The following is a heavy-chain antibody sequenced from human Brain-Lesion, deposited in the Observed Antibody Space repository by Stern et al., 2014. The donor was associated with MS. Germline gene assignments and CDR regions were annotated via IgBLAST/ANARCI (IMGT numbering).Heavy chain of an antibody. CDR2: LNEDGTEK. CDR3: ARVYNTIYGIVTQRGSGMDV. J-gene: IGHJ6*02. Sequence: EVQLVESGGGLVQPGGSLTISCTAAGFTFGNYWLTWVRQAPGKGLEWVANLNEDGTEKNYVDSVKGRFTISRDNARNSLYLQMNSLRVEDTALYYCARVYNTIYGIVTQRGSGMDVWGQGTTVIVSS. CDR1: GFTFGNYW. V-gene: IGHV3-7*01. D-gene: IGHD3-3*01.